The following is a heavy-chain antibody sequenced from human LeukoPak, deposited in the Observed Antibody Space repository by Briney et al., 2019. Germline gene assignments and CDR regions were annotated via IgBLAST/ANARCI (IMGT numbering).Heavy chain of an antibody. V-gene: IGHV4-4*02. J-gene: IGHJ4*02. CDR1: GGSISSSNW. CDR2: IYHSGST. Sequence: SGTLSLTCAVSGGSISSSNWWSWIRQPPGKGLEWIGEIYHSGSTNYNPSLKSRVTISVDKSKTQFSLKLSSVTAADTAVYYCAGVRGRRQPSYDYWGQGTLVTVSS. CDR3: AGVRGRRQPSYDY.